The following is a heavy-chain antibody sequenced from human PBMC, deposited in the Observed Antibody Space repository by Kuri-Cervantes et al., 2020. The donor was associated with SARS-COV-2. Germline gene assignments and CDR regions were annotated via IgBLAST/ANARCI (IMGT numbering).Heavy chain of an antibody. D-gene: IGHD3-3*01. Sequence: LSLTCAASGFTFSDYYMSWIRQAPGKGLEWVSYISSSGSTIYYADSVKGRFTISRDNAKNSLYLQMNSLRAEDTAVYYCARDSAHYDFWSGYSNTGGYYYYYYMDVWGKGTTVTVSS. CDR2: ISSSGSTI. CDR3: ARDSAHYDFWSGYSNTGGYYYYYYMDV. V-gene: IGHV3-11*04. CDR1: GFTFSDYY. J-gene: IGHJ6*03.